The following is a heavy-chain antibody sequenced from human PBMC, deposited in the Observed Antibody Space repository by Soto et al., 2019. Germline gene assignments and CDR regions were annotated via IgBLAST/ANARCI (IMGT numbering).Heavy chain of an antibody. Sequence: QVQLVESGGGLVKPGGSLRLSCAASGFTFSDYYMSWIRQAPGKGLEWVSYISSSGSTIYYADSVKGRFTISRDNAKNSLYLQMNSLRAEDAAVDYCARAYWSGGSCYSGHDYWGQGTLVTVSS. CDR2: ISSSGSTI. J-gene: IGHJ4*02. CDR3: ARAYWSGGSCYSGHDY. CDR1: GFTFSDYY. D-gene: IGHD2-15*01. V-gene: IGHV3-11*01.